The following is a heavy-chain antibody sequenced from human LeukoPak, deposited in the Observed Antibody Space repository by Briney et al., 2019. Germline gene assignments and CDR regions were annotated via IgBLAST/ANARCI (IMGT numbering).Heavy chain of an antibody. V-gene: IGHV4-39*01. CDR1: GGSNSSSSYY. CDR2: IYYSGST. CDR3: ARHPYDSSGYFKYISIDY. J-gene: IGHJ4*02. Sequence: SETLSLTCTVSGGSNSSSSYYWGWIRQPPGKGLEWIGSIYYSGSTYYNPSLKSRVTISVDTSKNQFSLKLSSVTAADTAVYYCARHPYDSSGYFKYISIDYWGQGTLVTVSS. D-gene: IGHD3-22*01.